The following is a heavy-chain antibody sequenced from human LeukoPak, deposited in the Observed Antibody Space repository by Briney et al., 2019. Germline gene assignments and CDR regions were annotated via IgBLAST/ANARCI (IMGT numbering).Heavy chain of an antibody. CDR2: ISYEGSNK. Sequence: GRSLRLSRAASGFTLSSYAMHCVREAPGKGLEWGAVISYEGSNKYYADSVKGRFTIARDNSTNTLYLQMNSLRAEDTAVYYCARDRESSSTHFDYWGQGTLVTLSS. J-gene: IGHJ4*02. CDR1: GFTLSSYA. D-gene: IGHD6-13*01. CDR3: ARDRESSSTHFDY. V-gene: IGHV3-30*01.